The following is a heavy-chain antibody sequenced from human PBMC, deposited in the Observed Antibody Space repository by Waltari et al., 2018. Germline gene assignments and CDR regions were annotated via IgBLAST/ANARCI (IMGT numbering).Heavy chain of an antibody. CDR2: ISSSSTI. CDR1: GFTFSSYS. V-gene: IGHV3-48*04. Sequence: EVQLVESGGGLVQPGGSLRLSCAASGFTFSSYSMNWVRQAPGKGLEWVSYISSSSTIYYADSVKGRFTISRDNAKNSLYLQMNSLRAEDTAVYYCASTPSINTVTTEGYYFDYWGQGTLVTVSS. CDR3: ASTPSINTVTTEGYYFDY. D-gene: IGHD4-17*01. J-gene: IGHJ4*02.